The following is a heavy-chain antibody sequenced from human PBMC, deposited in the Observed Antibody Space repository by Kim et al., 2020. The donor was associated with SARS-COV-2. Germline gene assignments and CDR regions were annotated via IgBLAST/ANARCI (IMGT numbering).Heavy chain of an antibody. CDR3: ARPSSTSCPCYYMDV. Sequence: GGSLRLTCAASGFIFSTDWMYWVSQAPGKGLVWVSRINSDGSSTNYADSVKGRFTISRDNAKNTLYQQINSLRAEDTAVYYCARPSSTSCPCYYMDVWGNGTPVTVSS. CDR1: GFIFSTDW. CDR2: INSDGSST. J-gene: IGHJ6*03. V-gene: IGHV3-74*01. D-gene: IGHD2-2*01.